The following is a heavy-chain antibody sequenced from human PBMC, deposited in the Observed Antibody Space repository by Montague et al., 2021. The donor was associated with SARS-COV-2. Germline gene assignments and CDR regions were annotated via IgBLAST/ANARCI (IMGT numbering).Heavy chain of an antibody. CDR3: AAHGVY. V-gene: IGHV3-21*01. CDR2: ISSSGSDI. CDR1: GFTFSSYN. D-gene: IGHD3-10*01. J-gene: IGHJ4*02. Sequence: SLRLSCAASGFTFSSYNMHWVRQAPGKGLEWVSSISSSGSDIHYADSVKGRFTISRDNARNSLYLQMNSLTAEDTAVYYCAAHGVYWGQGILVTVSS.